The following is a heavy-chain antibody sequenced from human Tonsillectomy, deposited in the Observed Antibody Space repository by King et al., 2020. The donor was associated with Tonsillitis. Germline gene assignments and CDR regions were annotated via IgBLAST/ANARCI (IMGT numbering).Heavy chain of an antibody. J-gene: IGHJ6*02. V-gene: IGHV1-2*02. Sequence: QLVQSGAEVKRPGASVKVSCKASGYTFTGYYIHWVRQAPGQGLEWMGWINPNSGDSNCAQKFQGRVTMTRDTSISTAYMELSRLRSDDTAVYYCASLPGAYYYYNMDVWGQGTTVTVSS. D-gene: IGHD2-2*01. CDR2: INPNSGDS. CDR1: GYTFTGYY. CDR3: ASLPGAYYYYNMDV.